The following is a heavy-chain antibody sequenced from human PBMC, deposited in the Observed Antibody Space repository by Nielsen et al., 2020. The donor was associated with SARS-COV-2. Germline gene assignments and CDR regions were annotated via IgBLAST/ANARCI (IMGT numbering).Heavy chain of an antibody. CDR2: ISGSGGST. CDR3: AKGSTVTTGRSYYYYYGMDV. CDR1: GFTFNSYA. D-gene: IGHD4-17*01. J-gene: IGHJ6*02. Sequence: GESLNISCAASGFTFNSYAMSWVRQAPGKGLEWVSAISGSGGSTYYADSVKGRFTISRDNSKKTLYLQMNSRRAEDTAAYYCAKGSTVTTGRSYYYYYGMDVWGQGTTVTVSS. V-gene: IGHV3-23*01.